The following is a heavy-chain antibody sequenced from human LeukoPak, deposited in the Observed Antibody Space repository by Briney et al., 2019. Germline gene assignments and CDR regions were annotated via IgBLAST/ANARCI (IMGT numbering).Heavy chain of an antibody. V-gene: IGHV3-7*01. CDR2: INQDGSEI. J-gene: IGHJ4*02. Sequence: GGSLRLSCAASGFTFSNYWMSWVRQAPGKGLEWVANINQDGSEIYYVDSVKGRITISRDNAKNSLYLQMNSLRAEDTAVYYCATIQLWKFDYWGQGTLVTVSS. D-gene: IGHD5-18*01. CDR3: ATIQLWKFDY. CDR1: GFTFSNYW.